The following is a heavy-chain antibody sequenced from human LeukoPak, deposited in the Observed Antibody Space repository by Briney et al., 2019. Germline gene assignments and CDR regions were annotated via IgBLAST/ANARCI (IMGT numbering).Heavy chain of an antibody. Sequence: SETLSLTCTVSGGSISSYYWSWIRQPPGKGLEWIGYIYYSGSTNYNPSLKSRVTISVDTSKNQFSLKLSSVTAADTAVYYCARDLRPYYYGSGSYNLFDPWGQGTLVTVSS. D-gene: IGHD3-10*01. J-gene: IGHJ5*02. CDR1: GGSISSYY. V-gene: IGHV4-59*01. CDR2: IYYSGST. CDR3: ARDLRPYYYGSGSYNLFDP.